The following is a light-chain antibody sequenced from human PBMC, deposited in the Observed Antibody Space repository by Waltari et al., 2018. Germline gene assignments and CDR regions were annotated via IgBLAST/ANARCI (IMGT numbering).Light chain of an antibody. V-gene: IGLV2-11*01. Sequence: QSALTQPRPVSGSPGRSVTISCTGTSNDVGGYYSVAWYQQHPVKAPKVIIYDVTKRPSGVPDRFSGSKSGNTASLTISGLQTEDEADYYCTSYTSSSTYVFGIGTKVTVL. CDR1: SNDVGGYYS. J-gene: IGLJ1*01. CDR3: TSYTSSSTYV. CDR2: DVT.